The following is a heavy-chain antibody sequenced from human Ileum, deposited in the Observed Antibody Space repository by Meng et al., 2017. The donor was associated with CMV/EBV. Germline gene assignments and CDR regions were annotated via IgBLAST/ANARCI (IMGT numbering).Heavy chain of an antibody. CDR2: INTNTGNP. V-gene: IGHV7-4-1*02. Sequence: QVQLVQSWCELKKPGASANVYCNATGYTYTSYAMNWVRQAPGQGLEWMGWINTNTGNPTYAQGFTGRFVFSLDTSVSTAYLQISSLKAEDTAVYYCARRPRYCSGGSCYYFDYWGQGTLVTVSS. CDR1: GYTYTSYA. J-gene: IGHJ4*02. CDR3: ARRPRYCSGGSCYYFDY. D-gene: IGHD2-15*01.